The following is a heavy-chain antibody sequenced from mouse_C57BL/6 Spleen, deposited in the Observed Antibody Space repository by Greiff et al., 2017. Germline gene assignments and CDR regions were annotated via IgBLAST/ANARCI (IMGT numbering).Heavy chain of an antibody. D-gene: IGHD1-1*01. CDR1: GYTFTSSW. J-gene: IGHJ1*03. Sequence: QVQLQQPGTELVKPGASVKLSCKASGYTFTSSWMHWVKQRPGQGLAWIGNINPSNGGTNYNEKFKSKATLTVDKSSSTAYMQLSSLTSEDSAVYYCARLRGDWYFDVWGTGTTVTVSS. CDR3: ARLRGDWYFDV. CDR2: INPSNGGT. V-gene: IGHV1-53*01.